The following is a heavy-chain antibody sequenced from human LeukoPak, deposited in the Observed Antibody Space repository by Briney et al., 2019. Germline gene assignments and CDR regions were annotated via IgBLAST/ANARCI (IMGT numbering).Heavy chain of an antibody. CDR2: IYTSGST. J-gene: IGHJ5*02. CDR1: GGSISSYY. V-gene: IGHV4-4*07. CDR3: ARGGNWFDP. Sequence: SETLSLTCTVSGGSISSYYWSWIRQPARKGLEWIGRIYTSGSTNYNPSLKSRVTVSIDTSKSQFSLKLNSVTAADTAVYYCARGGNWFDPWGQGTLVTVSS.